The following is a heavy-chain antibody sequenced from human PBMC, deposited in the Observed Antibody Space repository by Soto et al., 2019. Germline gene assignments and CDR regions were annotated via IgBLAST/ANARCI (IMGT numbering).Heavy chain of an antibody. CDR3: AKDLVPAATRGRPPYYGMDV. CDR2: ISGSGGST. J-gene: IGHJ6*02. Sequence: GSLRLSCAASGFTFSSYAMSWVRQAPGKGLEWVSAISGSGGSTYYADSVKGRFTISRDNSKNTLYLQMNSLRAEDTAVYYCAKDLVPAATRGRPPYYGMDVWGQGTTVTVSS. V-gene: IGHV3-23*01. CDR1: GFTFSSYA. D-gene: IGHD2-2*01.